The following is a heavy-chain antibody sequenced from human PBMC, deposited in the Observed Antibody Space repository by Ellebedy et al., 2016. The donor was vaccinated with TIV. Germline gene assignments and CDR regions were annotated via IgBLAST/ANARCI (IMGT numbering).Heavy chain of an antibody. D-gene: IGHD3-16*01. CDR3: AKQLWKKKF. CDR1: ESTFSSYG. V-gene: IGHV3-23*01. CDR2: ISTTDGT. Sequence: GESLKISCEASESTFSSYGMSWVRHPPGKGLEWVSSISTTDGTHYADSVKGRFAISRDNPKNTLYLQMNSLRVEDTAVYYCAKQLWKKKFWGQGTLVIVSS. J-gene: IGHJ4*02.